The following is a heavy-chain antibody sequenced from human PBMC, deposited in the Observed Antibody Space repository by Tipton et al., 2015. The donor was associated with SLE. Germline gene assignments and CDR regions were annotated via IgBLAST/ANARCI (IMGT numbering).Heavy chain of an antibody. CDR2: INHSGST. CDR3: ARRTIFGGDDP. D-gene: IGHD3-3*01. Sequence: TLPLTCAVYGGSFSGYYWSWIRQPPGKGLEWIGEINHSGSTNYNPSLKSRVTISVDTSKNQFSLKLSSVTAADTAVYYCARRTIFGGDDPWGQGTLVTVSS. J-gene: IGHJ5*02. V-gene: IGHV4-34*01. CDR1: GGSFSGYY.